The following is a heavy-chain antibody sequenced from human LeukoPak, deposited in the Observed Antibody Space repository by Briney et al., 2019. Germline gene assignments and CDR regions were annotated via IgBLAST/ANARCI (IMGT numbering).Heavy chain of an antibody. Sequence: GRSLRLSCAASGFTLDDYAMYWVRQTPGKGLEWVSGISWNSGSIGYADSVKGRFTISRDNAKNSLYLQMNSLRAEDTALYYCAKDVCGGDCGFDYWGQGTLVTVSS. V-gene: IGHV3-9*01. D-gene: IGHD2-21*02. CDR1: GFTLDDYA. J-gene: IGHJ4*02. CDR3: AKDVCGGDCGFDY. CDR2: ISWNSGSI.